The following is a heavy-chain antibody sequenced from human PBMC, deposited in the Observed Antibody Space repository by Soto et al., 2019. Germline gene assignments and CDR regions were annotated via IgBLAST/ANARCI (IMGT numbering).Heavy chain of an antibody. V-gene: IGHV1-8*01. CDR3: ASDMSTT. J-gene: IGHJ5*02. Sequence: QVQLVQSGAEVKKPGASVKVSCKASGYTFTSHDINWMRQATGQGLEWMGWMNPHSGHTNYAQKFQGRVTMTRDTSLSTAYMELTSLRSEDTAVYYCASDMSTTWGQGTLVTVSS. CDR2: MNPHSGHT. CDR1: GYTFTSHD. D-gene: IGHD2-2*01.